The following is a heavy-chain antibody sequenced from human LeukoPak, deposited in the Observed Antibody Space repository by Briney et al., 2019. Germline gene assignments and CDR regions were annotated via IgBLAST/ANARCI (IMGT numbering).Heavy chain of an antibody. CDR1: GFTFSSYG. Sequence: PGGSLRLSCAASGFTFSSYGMHWVSQAPGKGLEWVAVISYDGSNKYYADSVKGRFTISRDNSKNTLYLQMNSLRAEDTAVYYCAKDSLWFGELFVYYFDYWGQGTPVTVSS. V-gene: IGHV3-30*18. CDR3: AKDSLWFGELFVYYFDY. CDR2: ISYDGSNK. J-gene: IGHJ4*02. D-gene: IGHD3-10*01.